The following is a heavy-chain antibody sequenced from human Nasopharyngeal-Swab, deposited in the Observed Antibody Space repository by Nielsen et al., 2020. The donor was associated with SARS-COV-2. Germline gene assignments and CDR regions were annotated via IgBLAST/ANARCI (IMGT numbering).Heavy chain of an antibody. Sequence: SETLSLTCTVSGSSISSGYYWGWIRQPPGKGLEWIGSIYHSGSTYYNPSLKSRVTLSVDTSKNQFSLKLSSVTAADTAVYYWARSGYSGSWPDPYYFDYWGQGTLVTVSS. D-gene: IGHD6-13*01. CDR3: ARSGYSGSWPDPYYFDY. V-gene: IGHV4-38-2*02. CDR1: GSSISSGYY. CDR2: IYHSGST. J-gene: IGHJ4*02.